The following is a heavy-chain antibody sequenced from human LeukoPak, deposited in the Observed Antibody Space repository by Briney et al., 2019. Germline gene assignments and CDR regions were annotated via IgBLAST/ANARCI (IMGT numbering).Heavy chain of an antibody. CDR3: ARELLTYSNHKLGHYMDV. J-gene: IGHJ6*03. CDR1: GFTFSSFG. D-gene: IGHD4-11*01. CDR2: ISSSSNYI. V-gene: IGHV3-21*01. Sequence: GGSLRLSCAASGFTFSSFGMNWGRQAPGKGLEWVSCISSSSNYIYYADSVKGRFTISRENAKNSLYLQMNSLRAEDTAVYYCARELLTYSNHKLGHYMDVWGKGTTVTVSS.